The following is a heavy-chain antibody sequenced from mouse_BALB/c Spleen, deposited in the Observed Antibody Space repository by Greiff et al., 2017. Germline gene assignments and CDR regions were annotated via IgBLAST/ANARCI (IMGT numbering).Heavy chain of an antibody. J-gene: IGHJ4*01. D-gene: IGHD2-4*01. V-gene: IGHV5-6-4*01. Sequence: EVHLVESGGGLVKPGGSLKLSCAASGFTFSSYTMSWVRQTPEKRLEWVATISSGGSYTYYPDSVKGRFTISRDNAKNTLYLQMSSLKSEDTAMYYCTRGGATMNAMDYWGQGTSVTVSS. CDR1: GFTFSSYT. CDR2: ISSGGSYT. CDR3: TRGGATMNAMDY.